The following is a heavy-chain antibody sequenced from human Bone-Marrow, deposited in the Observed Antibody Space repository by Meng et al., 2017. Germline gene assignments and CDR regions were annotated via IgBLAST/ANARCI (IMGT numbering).Heavy chain of an antibody. Sequence: ETLSLTCAASGFTFSSYAMSWVRQAPGKGLEWVSAISGSGGSTYYADSVKGRFTISRDNSKNTLYLQMNSLRAEDTAVYYCAKEAFGFGGVIVTYYYGMDVWGQGTTVTVSS. J-gene: IGHJ6*02. V-gene: IGHV3-23*01. CDR2: ISGSGGST. D-gene: IGHD3-16*02. CDR1: GFTFSSYA. CDR3: AKEAFGFGGVIVTYYYGMDV.